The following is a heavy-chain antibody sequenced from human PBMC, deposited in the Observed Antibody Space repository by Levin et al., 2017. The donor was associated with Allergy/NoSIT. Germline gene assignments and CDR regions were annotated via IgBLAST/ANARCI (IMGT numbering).Heavy chain of an antibody. D-gene: IGHD4-17*01. V-gene: IGHV1-18*01. CDR1: GYTFTSYG. CDR2: ISAYNGNT. Sequence: ASVKVSCKASGYTFTSYGISWVRQAPGQGLEWMGWISAYNGNTNYAQKLQGRVTMTTDTSTSTAYMELRSLRSDDTAVYYCARGAPWGHYTEPNDYWGQGTLVTVSS. J-gene: IGHJ4*02. CDR3: ARGAPWGHYTEPNDY.